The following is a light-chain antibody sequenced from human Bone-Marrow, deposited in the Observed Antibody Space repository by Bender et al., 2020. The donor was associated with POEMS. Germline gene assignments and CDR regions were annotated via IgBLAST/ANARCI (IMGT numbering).Light chain of an antibody. CDR2: EVS. V-gene: IGLV2-14*01. Sequence: QSALTQPPSASGSPGQSVTISCTGTRTDVGNYDYVSWYQQHPGKAPRLIIFEVSNRPSGVSDRFSGSKSGNTASLTISGLQAEDEADYYCSSYTTSSILRFGGGTKLTVL. CDR3: SSYTTSSILR. J-gene: IGLJ2*01. CDR1: RTDVGNYDY.